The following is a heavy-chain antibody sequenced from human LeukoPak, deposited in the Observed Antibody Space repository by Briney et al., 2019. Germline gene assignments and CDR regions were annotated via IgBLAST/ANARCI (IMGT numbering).Heavy chain of an antibody. CDR1: GGTFSSYA. CDR2: IIPIFGTA. D-gene: IGHD3-22*01. Sequence: GASVKVSCKASGGTFSSYAISWVRQAPGQGLEWMGGIIPIFGTANYAQKFQGRVTITADESTSTAYMELSSLRSEDTAVYYCARSERITMTLFDYWGQGTLVTVSS. V-gene: IGHV1-69*13. CDR3: ARSERITMTLFDY. J-gene: IGHJ4*02.